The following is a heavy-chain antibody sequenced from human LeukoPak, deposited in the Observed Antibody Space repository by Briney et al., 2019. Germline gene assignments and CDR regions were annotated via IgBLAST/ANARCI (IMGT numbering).Heavy chain of an antibody. CDR1: GYTFTGYY. CDR2: INPNSGGT. CDR3: ARVRYNWNDVVDY. Sequence: ASVKVSRKASGYTFTGYYMHWVRQAPGQGLEWMGWINPNSGGTNYAQKFQGRVTMNRDTSISTAYMELSRLRSDDTAVYYCARVRYNWNDVVDYWGQGTLVTVSS. V-gene: IGHV1-2*02. J-gene: IGHJ4*02. D-gene: IGHD1-1*01.